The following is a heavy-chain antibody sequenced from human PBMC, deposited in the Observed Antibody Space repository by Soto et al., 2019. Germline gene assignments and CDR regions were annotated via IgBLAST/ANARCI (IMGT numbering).Heavy chain of an antibody. J-gene: IGHJ6*02. Sequence: SLRLSCAASGFTFSNAWMNWVRQAPGKGLEWVGRIKSKTDGGTTDYAAPVKGRFTISRDDSKNTLYLQMNSLKTEDTAVYYCTTAPNSGSYWIDYYYYGMDVWGQGTTVTVSS. CDR3: TTAPNSGSYWIDYYYYGMDV. V-gene: IGHV3-15*07. CDR2: IKSKTDGGTT. CDR1: GFTFSNAW. D-gene: IGHD3-10*01.